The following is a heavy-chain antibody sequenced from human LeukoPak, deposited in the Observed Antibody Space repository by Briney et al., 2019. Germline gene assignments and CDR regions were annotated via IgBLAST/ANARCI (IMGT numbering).Heavy chain of an antibody. CDR1: GGSISNHY. CDR3: ARATGP. J-gene: IGHJ5*02. Sequence: SETLSLTCNVSGGSISNHYWSWIRQPPGKGLEWIGYIYYNGSTNYNPSLKSRVTISVDTSKNQFSLKLSSVTAADTAVYYCARATGPWGQGTLVTVSS. V-gene: IGHV4-59*11. D-gene: IGHD3-10*01. CDR2: IYYNGST.